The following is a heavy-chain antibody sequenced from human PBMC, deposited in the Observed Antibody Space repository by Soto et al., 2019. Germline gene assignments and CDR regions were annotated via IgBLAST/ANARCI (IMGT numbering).Heavy chain of an antibody. CDR3: AMGGDYYDSSGYPQGFDY. Sequence: TSETLSLTCTVSGGSVNSYYWSWIRQPPGKGLEWIGYVYHSGSTYYNPSLKSRVTISVDTSKNQFSLKLSSVTAADTAVYYCAMGGDYYDSSGYPQGFDYWGQGTLVTVSS. J-gene: IGHJ4*02. CDR2: VYHSGST. V-gene: IGHV4-59*02. D-gene: IGHD3-22*01. CDR1: GGSVNSYY.